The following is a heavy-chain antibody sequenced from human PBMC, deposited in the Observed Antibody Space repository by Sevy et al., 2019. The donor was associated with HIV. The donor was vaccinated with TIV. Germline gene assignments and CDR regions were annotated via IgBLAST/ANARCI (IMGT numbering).Heavy chain of an antibody. D-gene: IGHD6-6*01. J-gene: IGHJ4*02. CDR2: KTGSAGVT. CDR3: ARGRIPSIGTLGPFDS. Sequence: GGSLRLSCAASGFSLSNYAMSWVRQAPGKGLEWISTKTGSAGVTYYADTVKGRSTISRDNSKNTLFLQMNSLRAEDTDLYYCARGRIPSIGTLGPFDSWGQGTLVTVSS. V-gene: IGHV3-23*01. CDR1: GFSLSNYA.